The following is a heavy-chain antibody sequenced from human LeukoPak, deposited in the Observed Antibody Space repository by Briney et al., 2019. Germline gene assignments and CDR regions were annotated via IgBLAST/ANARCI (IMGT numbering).Heavy chain of an antibody. CDR2: INPKSGGT. Sequence: ASVKVSCKASRNTFTGCYMQWVRQAPGQGLEWMGWINPKSGGTNYAQKFQGRVTMTRDTSISTAYMELRRLRPDDTAVYYCARAAIVPYVDSALATLDYWGQGTLVTVSS. J-gene: IGHJ4*02. CDR3: ARAAIVPYVDSALATLDY. D-gene: IGHD5-18*01. CDR1: RNTFTGCY. V-gene: IGHV1-2*02.